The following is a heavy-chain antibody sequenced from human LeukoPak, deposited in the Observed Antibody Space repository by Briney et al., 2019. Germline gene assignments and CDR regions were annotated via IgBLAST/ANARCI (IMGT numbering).Heavy chain of an antibody. V-gene: IGHV3-66*01. Sequence: GGSLRLSCVVSGFTVSSNYMSWVRQAPGRGLQWVSVLCSGGSTYYADSIKGSFTISRDNSKNTLYLQMNSLRAEETAVYYCARDLTGDAYFDYWGQGTLITVSS. D-gene: IGHD7-27*01. CDR2: LCSGGST. CDR3: ARDLTGDAYFDY. CDR1: GFTVSSNY. J-gene: IGHJ4*02.